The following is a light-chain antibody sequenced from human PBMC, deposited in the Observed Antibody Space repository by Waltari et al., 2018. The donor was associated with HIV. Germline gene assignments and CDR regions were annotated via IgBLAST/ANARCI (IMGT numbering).Light chain of an antibody. CDR3: SSYTSSSTLV. J-gene: IGLJ3*02. CDR2: DVS. Sequence: QSALTQPASVSGSPGQSITISCTGTSSDVGGYNYVSWYQQHPGKAPKLMIYDVSNRPSGVSYRCSGSKSGNTASLTSSGLQAEDEADYYCSSYTSSSTLVFGGGTKLTVL. CDR1: SSDVGGYNY. V-gene: IGLV2-14*01.